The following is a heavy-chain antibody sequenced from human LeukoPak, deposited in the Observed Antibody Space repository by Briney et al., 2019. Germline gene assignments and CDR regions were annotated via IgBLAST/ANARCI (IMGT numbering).Heavy chain of an antibody. J-gene: IGHJ4*02. Sequence: GASVKVSCKASGYTFTGYYMHWVRQAPGQGLEWMGWINPNSGGTNYAQKFQGRVTMTRDTSISTAYMELSRLRSDDTAAYYCARESSSGWYWYYWGQGTLVTVSS. CDR3: ARESSSGWYWYY. CDR1: GYTFTGYY. CDR2: INPNSGGT. D-gene: IGHD6-19*01. V-gene: IGHV1-2*02.